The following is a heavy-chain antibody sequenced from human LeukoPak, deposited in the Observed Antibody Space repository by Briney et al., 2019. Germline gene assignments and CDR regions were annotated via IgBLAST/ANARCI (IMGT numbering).Heavy chain of an antibody. J-gene: IGHJ3*02. CDR1: GFIFRSYS. CDR3: ARGSTYSSSWYWDAFDI. V-gene: IGHV3-48*01. Sequence: GGSLRLSCAASGFIFRSYSMNWVRQAPGKGLEWVSYISSSSSTIYYADSMKGRFTISRDNAKNSLYLQINSLRAEDTAVYYCARGSTYSSSWYWDAFDIWGQGTMVTVSS. CDR2: ISSSSSTI. D-gene: IGHD6-13*01.